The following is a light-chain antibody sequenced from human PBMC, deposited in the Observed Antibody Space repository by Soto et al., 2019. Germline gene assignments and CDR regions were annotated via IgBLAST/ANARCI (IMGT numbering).Light chain of an antibody. V-gene: IGLV7-46*01. J-gene: IGLJ3*02. CDR2: DTN. Sequence: QAVVTQEPSLAVSPGGTVTLTCGSSTGAVATRHYPYWFQQKPGQAPKTLIYDTNNRHSWTPARFSGSLLGDKAALTLSDAQPEDEAEYYCSLSDSGLRVFGEGTKLTVL. CDR1: TGAVATRHY. CDR3: SLSDSGLRV.